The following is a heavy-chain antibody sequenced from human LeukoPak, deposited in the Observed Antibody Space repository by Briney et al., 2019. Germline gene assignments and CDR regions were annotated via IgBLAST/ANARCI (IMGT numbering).Heavy chain of an antibody. CDR1: GGSISSYY. V-gene: IGHV4-59*08. CDR3: ARRGVWFGAPGGYNYGMDV. D-gene: IGHD3-10*01. J-gene: IGHJ6*02. CDR2: IYYSVST. Sequence: SEILSLTCTVSGGSISSYYWSWIRQPPGKGLEWIGYIYYSVSTNYNPSLKSRVTISVDTSKNQFSLKLRSVTAADTAVYYCARRGVWFGAPGGYNYGMDVWGQGTMVFVSS.